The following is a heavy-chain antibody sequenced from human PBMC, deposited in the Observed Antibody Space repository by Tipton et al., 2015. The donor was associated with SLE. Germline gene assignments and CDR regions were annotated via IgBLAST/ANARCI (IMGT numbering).Heavy chain of an antibody. CDR2: IYYSGST. D-gene: IGHD3-16*01. V-gene: IGHV4-39*07. CDR3: ASDYDYGDY. Sequence: TLSLTCTVSGGSISSSSYYWGWIRQPPGKGLEWIGSIYYSGSTYYNPSLKSRVTISVDTSKNQFSLKLSSVTAADTAVYYCASDYDYGDYWGQGTLVTVSS. J-gene: IGHJ4*02. CDR1: GGSISSSSYY.